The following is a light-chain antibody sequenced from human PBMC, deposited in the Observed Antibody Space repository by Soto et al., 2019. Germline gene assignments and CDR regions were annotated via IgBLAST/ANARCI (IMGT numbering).Light chain of an antibody. J-gene: IGLJ2*01. V-gene: IGLV2-14*03. Sequence: QSALTQPASVSGSPGQSITISCTGTSSDVGAYNFVSWYQQHPGRAPKLIIYDVNNWPPGASHRFSGSKSGNTASLTISGLQAEDETHYYCSSYTSTTTVIFGGGTKLTVL. CDR3: SSYTSTTTVI. CDR2: DVN. CDR1: SSDVGAYNF.